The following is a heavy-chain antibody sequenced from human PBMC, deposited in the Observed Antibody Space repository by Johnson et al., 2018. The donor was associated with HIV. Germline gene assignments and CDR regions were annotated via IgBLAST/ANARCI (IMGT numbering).Heavy chain of an antibody. CDR1: GFTFDDYG. J-gene: IGHJ3*02. V-gene: IGHV3-20*04. CDR3: ARVGGSGSFFFNAFDI. CDR2: INWNGGST. D-gene: IGHD1-26*01. Sequence: VQLVESGGGVVRPGGSLRLSCAASGFTFDDYGMSWVRQAPGKGLEWVSGINWNGGSTGYAESVKGRFTISRDNAKNSLYLQMNSLRAEDTAFYYCARVGGSGSFFFNAFDIWGQGTMVTVSS.